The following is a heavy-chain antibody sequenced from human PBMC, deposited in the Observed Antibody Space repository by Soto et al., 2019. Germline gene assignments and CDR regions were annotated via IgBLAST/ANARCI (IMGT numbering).Heavy chain of an antibody. Sequence: SETLSLTCTVSGGSISSYYWSWIRQPAGKGLEWIGRIYTSGSTNYNPSLKSRVTMSVDTSKNQFSLKLSSVTAADTAVYYCARGHAGYYDILTGYSGDNWVDPWGQGTLVTVSS. CDR1: GGSISSYY. V-gene: IGHV4-4*07. CDR3: ARGHAGYYDILTGYSGDNWVDP. D-gene: IGHD3-9*01. J-gene: IGHJ5*02. CDR2: IYTSGST.